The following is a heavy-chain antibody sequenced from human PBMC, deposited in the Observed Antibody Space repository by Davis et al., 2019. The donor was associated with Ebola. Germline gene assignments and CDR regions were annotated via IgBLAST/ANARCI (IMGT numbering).Heavy chain of an antibody. V-gene: IGHV3-74*01. CDR1: GFTFTDYW. J-gene: IGHJ5*02. CDR2: INTEGSSR. CDR3: ARDRTGWFDP. D-gene: IGHD1-1*01. Sequence: GESLKISCAASGFTFTDYWMHWVRQAPGKGLVWVSRINTEGSSRIYADSVKGRFTISRDNAKNTLSLQMNSLRAEDTAVYYCARDRTGWFDPWGQGTLVTVSS.